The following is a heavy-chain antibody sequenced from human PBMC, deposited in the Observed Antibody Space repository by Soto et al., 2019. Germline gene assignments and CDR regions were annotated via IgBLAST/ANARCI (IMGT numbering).Heavy chain of an antibody. CDR3: AREVGYCSGGSCPKNWFDP. D-gene: IGHD2-15*01. CDR1: GYTFTGYY. CDR2: INPNSGGT. Sequence: QVQLVQSGAEVKKPGASVKVSCKASGYTFTGYYMHWVRQAPGQGLEWMGWINPNSGGTNYAQKLQGWVTMTRETSIRKSYMELSRLRSDETAVYYCAREVGYCSGGSCPKNWFDPWGQGTLVTVSS. V-gene: IGHV1-2*04. J-gene: IGHJ5*02.